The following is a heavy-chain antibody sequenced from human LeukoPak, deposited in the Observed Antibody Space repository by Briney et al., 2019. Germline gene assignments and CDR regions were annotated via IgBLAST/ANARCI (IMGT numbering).Heavy chain of an antibody. CDR2: ITKTGNYI. D-gene: IGHD5-18*01. CDR1: GFTFSSYS. J-gene: IGHJ4*02. V-gene: IGHV3-21*04. CDR3: ARGLWLGY. Sequence: PGGSLRLSCAASGFTFSSYSMTWVRQAPGRGLEWVSSITKTGNYIYYADSVKGRFTISRDNAKNSLYLQMNSLRAGDTAVYYCARGLWLGYWGQGTLVTVSS.